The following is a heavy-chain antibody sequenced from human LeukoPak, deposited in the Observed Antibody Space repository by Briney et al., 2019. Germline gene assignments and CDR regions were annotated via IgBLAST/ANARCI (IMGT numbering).Heavy chain of an antibody. Sequence: SETLSLTCTVSGGSISSGGYYWSWIRQPPGKGLEWIGYIYHSGSTYYNPSLKSRVTISVDRSKNQFSLKLSSVTAADTAVYYCARDRGGLLHYYYYMDVWGKGTTVTVSS. V-gene: IGHV4-30-2*01. CDR2: IYHSGST. J-gene: IGHJ6*03. D-gene: IGHD1-26*01. CDR1: GGSISSGGYY. CDR3: ARDRGGLLHYYYYMDV.